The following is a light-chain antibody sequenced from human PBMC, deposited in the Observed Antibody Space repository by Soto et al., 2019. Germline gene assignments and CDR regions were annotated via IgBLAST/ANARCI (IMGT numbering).Light chain of an antibody. CDR3: QQYNSYSIT. Sequence: AIQLTQSPSSLSASVGDRVTITCRASQGISSAVAWYQQKPGKPPKLLMYDASSLESGVPPRFSGSGSGTDFTLSISSLQPEDFATYYCQQYNSYSITFGQGTRLEI. V-gene: IGKV1-13*02. CDR1: QGISSA. J-gene: IGKJ5*01. CDR2: DAS.